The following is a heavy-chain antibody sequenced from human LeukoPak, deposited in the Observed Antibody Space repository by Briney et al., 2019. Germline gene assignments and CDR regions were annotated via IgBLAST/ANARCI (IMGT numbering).Heavy chain of an antibody. CDR2: FDPEDGET. V-gene: IGHV1-24*01. Sequence: ASVKVSCKVSGYTLTELAMHWVRQAPGKGLEWMGGFDPEDGETMYAQRFQGRVTMTEDTSTDTAYMELSSLRSEDTSVYYCATVRGNFDAFDIWRQGTMVTVSS. CDR1: GYTLTELA. CDR3: ATVRGNFDAFDI. D-gene: IGHD1-1*01. J-gene: IGHJ3*02.